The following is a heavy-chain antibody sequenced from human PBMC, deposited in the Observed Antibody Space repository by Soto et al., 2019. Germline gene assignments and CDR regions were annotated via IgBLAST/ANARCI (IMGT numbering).Heavy chain of an antibody. J-gene: IGHJ4*02. Sequence: QVQLVQSGAEVKKPGSSVKVSCKASGGTFSSYTISWVRQAPGQGLEWMGRIIPILGIANYAQKFQGRVTITADKSTSTAYMELSSLRSEDTAVYYCASRGSHPFIYFDYWGQGTLVTVSS. CDR3: ASRGSHPFIYFDY. CDR2: IIPILGIA. D-gene: IGHD3-16*01. CDR1: GGTFSSYT. V-gene: IGHV1-69*02.